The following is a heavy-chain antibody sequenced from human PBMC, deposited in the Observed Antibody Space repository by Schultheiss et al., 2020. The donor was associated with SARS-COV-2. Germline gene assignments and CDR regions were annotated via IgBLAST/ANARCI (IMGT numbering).Heavy chain of an antibody. CDR1: GFTFSDYY. J-gene: IGHJ4*02. D-gene: IGHD3-9*01. Sequence: GGSLRLSCAASGFTFSDYYMSWIRQAPGKGLEWVSAISGSGGSTYYADSVKGRFTISRDNAKNSLYLQMNSLRAEDTAVYYCARGGRTYYDILTGDYWGQGTLVTVSS. V-gene: IGHV3-11*04. CDR2: ISGSGGST. CDR3: ARGGRTYYDILTGDY.